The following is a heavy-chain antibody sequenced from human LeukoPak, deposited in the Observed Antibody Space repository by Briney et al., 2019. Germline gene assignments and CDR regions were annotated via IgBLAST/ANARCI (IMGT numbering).Heavy chain of an antibody. Sequence: GGSLRLSCAASGFTISNNYMSWVRQAPGKGLEWLSVISGSGGNTHYADSVKGRLTISRDTSKNTLYLQIDSLTTDDTAIYYCARRTITAGGDCLDYWGQGTLITVSS. J-gene: IGHJ4*02. CDR3: ARRTITAGGDCLDY. V-gene: IGHV3-23*01. CDR2: ISGSGGNT. D-gene: IGHD2-21*02. CDR1: GFTISNNY.